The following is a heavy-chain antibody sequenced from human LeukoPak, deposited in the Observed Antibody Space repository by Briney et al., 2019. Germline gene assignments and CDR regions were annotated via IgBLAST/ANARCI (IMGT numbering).Heavy chain of an antibody. CDR2: ISSSSSYI. D-gene: IGHD4-17*01. CDR3: ARPLTTVTTSAFDI. Sequence: GGSLRLSCAASGFTFSSYSMNWVRQAPGKGVEWVSSISSSSSYIYYADSVKGRFTISRDNAKNSLYLQMNSLRAEDTAVYYCARPLTTVTTSAFDIWGQGTMVTVSS. V-gene: IGHV3-21*01. CDR1: GFTFSSYS. J-gene: IGHJ3*02.